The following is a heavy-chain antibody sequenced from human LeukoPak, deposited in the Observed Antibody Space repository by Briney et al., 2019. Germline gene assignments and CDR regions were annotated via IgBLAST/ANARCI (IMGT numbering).Heavy chain of an antibody. Sequence: SETLSLTCTVSGGSISTYYWSWIRQPPGKGLEYIGYIYYSGSTNYNPSLKSRVTISLDTSKNQFSLKLSSVTAADTAVYYCAKAPPKEYDFWSGYYNYMDVWGKGTTVTVSS. V-gene: IGHV4-59*12. CDR3: AKAPPKEYDFWSGYYNYMDV. D-gene: IGHD3/OR15-3a*01. CDR1: GGSISTYY. CDR2: IYYSGST. J-gene: IGHJ6*03.